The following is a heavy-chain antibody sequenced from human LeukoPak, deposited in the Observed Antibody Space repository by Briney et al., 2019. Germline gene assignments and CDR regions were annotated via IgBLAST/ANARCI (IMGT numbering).Heavy chain of an antibody. D-gene: IGHD4-17*01. Sequence: PGGSLRLSCAASGFTFSSYAMHWVRQAPGKGLEGVAVISYDGSNKYYGDSVKGRFTISRDNSKNTLYLQMNSLRAEDTAVYYCARGSGYGDYFDYWGQGTLVTVSS. CDR2: ISYDGSNK. V-gene: IGHV3-30*04. J-gene: IGHJ4*02. CDR1: GFTFSSYA. CDR3: ARGSGYGDYFDY.